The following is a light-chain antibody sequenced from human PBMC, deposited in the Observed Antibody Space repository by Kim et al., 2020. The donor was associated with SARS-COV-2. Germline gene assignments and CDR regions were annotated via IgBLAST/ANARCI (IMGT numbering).Light chain of an antibody. CDR1: QSVLYRSNNKNY. J-gene: IGKJ1*01. CDR3: QQYYSTPWT. V-gene: IGKV4-1*01. CDR2: WAS. Sequence: DIVMTQSPDSLAVSLGERATINCKSSQSVLYRSNNKNYLAWYQQKPGQPPKLLIYWASTRESGVPDRFSGSGSGTDFTLTISSLQAEDVAVYYCQQYYSTPWTFGQGTPVYIK.